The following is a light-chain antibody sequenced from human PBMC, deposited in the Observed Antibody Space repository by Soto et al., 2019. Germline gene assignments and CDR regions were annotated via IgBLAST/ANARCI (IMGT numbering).Light chain of an antibody. CDR3: QTWGTGIVI. CDR1: SGHSNYA. J-gene: IGLJ2*01. V-gene: IGLV4-69*01. Sequence: QPVLTQSPSASASLGASVKLTCTLSSGHSNYAIAWHQQQPEKGPRYLMKLNRDGSHSKGDGIPNRFSGSSSGAERDLTISSLQSQDEADYYCQTWGTGIVIFGGGTKLTVL. CDR2: LNRDGSH.